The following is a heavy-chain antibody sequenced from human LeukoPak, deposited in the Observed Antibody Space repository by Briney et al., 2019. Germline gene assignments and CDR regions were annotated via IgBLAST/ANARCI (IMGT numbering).Heavy chain of an antibody. CDR3: ARLVWDGNNSKFDY. J-gene: IGHJ4*02. V-gene: IGHV4-59*06. CDR2: IYYSGST. Sequence: SETLSLTCNVSGASMSSNYWSWIRQHPGKGLEWIGYIYYSGSTYYNPSLESRVTISVDTSKNQFSLKVNSVTAADTAVYYCARLVWDGNNSKFDYWGQGTLVTVSS. D-gene: IGHD5-24*01. CDR1: GASMSSNY.